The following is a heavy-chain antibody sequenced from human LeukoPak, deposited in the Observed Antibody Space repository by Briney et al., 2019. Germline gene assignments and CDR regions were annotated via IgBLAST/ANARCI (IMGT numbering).Heavy chain of an antibody. V-gene: IGHV3-43*01. CDR3: AELGITMIGGV. CDR1: GFTFDDYT. CDR2: ISWDGGST. Sequence: AGGSLRLSCAASGFTFDDYTMHWVRQAPGKGLEWVSHISWDGGSTYYADSVKGRFTISRDNAKNSLYLQMNSLRAEDTAVYYCAELGITMIGGVWGKGTTVTISP. J-gene: IGHJ6*04. D-gene: IGHD3-10*02.